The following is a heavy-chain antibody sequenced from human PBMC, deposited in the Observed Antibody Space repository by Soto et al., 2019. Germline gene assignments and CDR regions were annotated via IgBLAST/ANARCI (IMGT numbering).Heavy chain of an antibody. CDR3: AGGYYYGSGSYYKGDAFDI. D-gene: IGHD3-10*01. CDR2: IYYSGST. V-gene: IGHV4-59*08. CDR1: GGSISSYY. J-gene: IGHJ3*02. Sequence: SQTLSLTCTVSGGSISSYYWSWIRQPPGKGLEWIGYIYYSGSTNYNPSLKSRVTISVDTSKNQFSLKLSSVTAADTAVYYCAGGYYYGSGSYYKGDAFDIWGQGTMVTVSS.